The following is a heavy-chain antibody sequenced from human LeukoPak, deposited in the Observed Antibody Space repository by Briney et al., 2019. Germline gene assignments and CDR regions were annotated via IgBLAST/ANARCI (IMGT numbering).Heavy chain of an antibody. Sequence: PGGSLRLSCAASGFTFSDYAMHWVRQAPGKGLEWVAVISKDGSDKYYPGSVKGRFTISRDNSKSTLYLQMNSLRAEDTAVYYCAKDLGSGISQYYGMDVWGQGTTVTV. CDR3: AKDLGSGISQYYGMDV. CDR2: ISKDGSDK. D-gene: IGHD3-10*01. J-gene: IGHJ6*02. V-gene: IGHV3-30-3*01. CDR1: GFTFSDYA.